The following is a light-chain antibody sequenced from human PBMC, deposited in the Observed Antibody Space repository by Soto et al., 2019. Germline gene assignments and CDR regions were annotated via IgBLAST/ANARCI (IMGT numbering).Light chain of an antibody. CDR1: QSVSSSY. CDR2: GAS. CDR3: QQYNSWPLT. V-gene: IGKV3D-15*01. Sequence: ELLFTQSPGPPSFSPGERAPPSCPASQSVSSSYLAWYQQKPGQAPRLLIYGASTRATGIPTRFSGSGSGTEFTLTISSLQSEDFAVYYCQQYNSWPLTFGGGTKVDIK. J-gene: IGKJ4*01.